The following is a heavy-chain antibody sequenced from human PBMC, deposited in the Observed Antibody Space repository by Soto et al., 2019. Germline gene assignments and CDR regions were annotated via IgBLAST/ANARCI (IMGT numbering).Heavy chain of an antibody. CDR2: IGTAGDT. CDR1: GFTFSSYD. CDR3: ARGSSYGMDV. V-gene: IGHV3-13*01. J-gene: IGHJ6*02. Sequence: GGSLRLSCAASGFTFSSYDMHWVRQATGKGLEWVSAIGTAGDTYYPGSVKGRFTISRENAKNSLYLQMSSLKASDTAMYYCARGSSYGMDVWGQGTTVTVSS.